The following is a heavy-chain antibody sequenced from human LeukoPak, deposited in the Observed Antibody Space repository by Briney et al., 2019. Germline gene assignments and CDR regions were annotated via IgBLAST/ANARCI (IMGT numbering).Heavy chain of an antibody. CDR1: GGSFSGYY. Sequence: SETLSLTCAVYGGSFSGYYWSWIRQPPGKGLEWIGYIYYSGSTNYNPSLKSRVTISVDTSKNQFSLKLSSVTAADTAVHYCARGSSSWYYFDYWGQGTLVTVSS. CDR2: IYYSGST. V-gene: IGHV4-59*01. D-gene: IGHD6-13*01. J-gene: IGHJ4*02. CDR3: ARGSSSWYYFDY.